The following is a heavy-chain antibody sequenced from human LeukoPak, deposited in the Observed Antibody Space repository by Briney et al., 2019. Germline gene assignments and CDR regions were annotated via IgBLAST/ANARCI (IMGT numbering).Heavy chain of an antibody. CDR2: IYYSGST. V-gene: IGHV4-59*08. J-gene: IGHJ4*02. Sequence: SETLSLTCTVSGGSISSYYWSWIRQPPGKGLEWIAYIYYSGSTNYNPSLKSRVTISVDTSKNQFSLKLSSVTAADTAVYYCARGGEWASSSWYYFDYWGQGTLVTVSS. CDR3: ARGGEWASSSWYYFDY. CDR1: GGSISSYY. D-gene: IGHD6-13*01.